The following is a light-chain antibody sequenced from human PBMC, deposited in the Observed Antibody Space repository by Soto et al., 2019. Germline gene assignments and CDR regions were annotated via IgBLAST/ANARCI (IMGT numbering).Light chain of an antibody. CDR1: SSDVGGYNY. V-gene: IGLV2-14*01. CDR2: DVS. CDR3: SSYTGSSTSVV. Sequence: QSALTQPASVSGSPGQSITISCTGTSSDVGGYNYVSWYQQHPGKAPKLMIYDVSNRPSGVSNRFSGSKSANTASLTISGLQAEDEADDYCSSYTGSSTSVVFGGGTKVTVL. J-gene: IGLJ2*01.